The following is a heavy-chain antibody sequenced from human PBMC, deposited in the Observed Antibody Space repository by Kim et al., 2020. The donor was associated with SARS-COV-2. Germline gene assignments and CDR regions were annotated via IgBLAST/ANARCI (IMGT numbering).Heavy chain of an antibody. CDR2: IRSKAYGGTT. V-gene: IGHV3-49*03. CDR3: TRVGVPAEALLSFDI. CDR1: GFTFGDYA. J-gene: IGHJ3*02. D-gene: IGHD2-2*01. Sequence: GGSLRLSCTASGFTFGDYAMSWFRQAPGKGLEWVGFIRSKAYGGTTEYAASVKGRFTISRDDSKSIAYLQMNSLKTEDTAVYYCTRVGVPAEALLSFDIWGQGTMVTVSS.